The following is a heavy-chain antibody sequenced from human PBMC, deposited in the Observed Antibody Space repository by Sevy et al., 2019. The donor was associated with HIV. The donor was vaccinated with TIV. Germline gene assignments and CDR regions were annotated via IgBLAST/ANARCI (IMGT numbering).Heavy chain of an antibody. J-gene: IGHJ4*02. Sequence: GGSLRLSCAASGFTFSSYAMSWVRQAPGKGLEWVSAISGSGGSTYYADSVKGRFTISRDNSKNMLYLQMNSLRAEDTDVYYCAKGDIVGGDFDYWGQGTLVTVSS. CDR3: AKGDIVGGDFDY. V-gene: IGHV3-23*01. CDR1: GFTFSSYA. D-gene: IGHD2-15*01. CDR2: ISGSGGST.